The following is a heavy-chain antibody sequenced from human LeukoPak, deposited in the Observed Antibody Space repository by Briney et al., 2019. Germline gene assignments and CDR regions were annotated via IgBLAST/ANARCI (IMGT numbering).Heavy chain of an antibody. CDR3: ARGAAGTFDY. D-gene: IGHD6-13*01. Sequence: ASVKVSCKASGYTFAGYYMHWVRQAPGQGLEWMGWINPNSGGTNYAQKFRGWVTMTRDTSISTAYMELSRLRSDDTAVYYCARGAAGTFDYWGQGTLVTDSS. CDR2: INPNSGGT. V-gene: IGHV1-2*04. J-gene: IGHJ4*02. CDR1: GYTFAGYY.